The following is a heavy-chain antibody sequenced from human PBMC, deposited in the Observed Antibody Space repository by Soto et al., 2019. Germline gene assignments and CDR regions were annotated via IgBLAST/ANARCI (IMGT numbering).Heavy chain of an antibody. Sequence: SETLSLTCTVSGGSISSYYWSWIRRPPGKGLEWIGYIYYSGSTNYNPSLKSRVTISVDTSKNQFSLKLSSVAAADTAVYYCARSRTTVTPSGFQHWGQGTLVTVSS. CDR3: ARSRTTVTPSGFQH. CDR2: IYYSGST. V-gene: IGHV4-59*01. CDR1: GGSISSYY. D-gene: IGHD4-17*01. J-gene: IGHJ1*01.